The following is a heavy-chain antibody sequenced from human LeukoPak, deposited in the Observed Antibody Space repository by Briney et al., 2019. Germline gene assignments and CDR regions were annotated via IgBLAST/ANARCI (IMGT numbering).Heavy chain of an antibody. CDR1: GYTFTSYG. V-gene: IGHV1-18*01. CDR2: ISAYNGNT. CDR3: ARVRGGYCRSTRCYLGY. Sequence: GASVKVSCKASGYTFTSYGISWVRQAPGQGLEWMGWISAYNGNTNYAQKLQGRVTMTTDTSTSTAYMELRSLRSDDTAVYYCARVRGGYCRSTRCYLGYWGQGTLVTVSS. J-gene: IGHJ4*02. D-gene: IGHD2-2*01.